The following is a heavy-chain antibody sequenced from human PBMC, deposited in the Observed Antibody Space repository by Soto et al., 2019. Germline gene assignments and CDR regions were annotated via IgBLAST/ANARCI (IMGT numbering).Heavy chain of an antibody. D-gene: IGHD3-16*01. J-gene: IGHJ4*02. V-gene: IGHV3-7*01. CDR1: GFNVRSYW. CDR2: IKEDGSEI. CDR3: ARDIGFDYVN. Sequence: GGSLRLSCAVSGFNVRSYWMSWVRQAPGKGLEWVASIKEDGSEIYYLQSVRGRFAITRDSAGSALQLAMNYLSAEDTATYFCARDIGFDYVNWGQGTLVTVSS.